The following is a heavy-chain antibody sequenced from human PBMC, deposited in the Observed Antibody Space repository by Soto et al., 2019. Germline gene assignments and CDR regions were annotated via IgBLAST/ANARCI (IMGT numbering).Heavy chain of an antibody. CDR2: ISYDGSNK. Sequence: QVHLVESGGGVVQPGRSLRVSCAASGFTFNSHGMHWVRQAPGKGLEWVAVISYDGSNKYHSDSVKGRFTISRDNSKNTLFLQMNFLSPEDTAVYYCAKDQGFWSGYSGVGNWGQGTLVTVSS. D-gene: IGHD3-3*01. CDR1: GFTFNSHG. J-gene: IGHJ4*02. V-gene: IGHV3-30*18. CDR3: AKDQGFWSGYSGVGN.